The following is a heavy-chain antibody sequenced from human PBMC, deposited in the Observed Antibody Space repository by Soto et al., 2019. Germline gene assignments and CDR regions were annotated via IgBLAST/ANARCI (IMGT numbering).Heavy chain of an antibody. CDR1: GYTFTSYA. Sequence: ASVKVSCKASGYTFTSYAMHWVRQAPGQRLEWMGWINAGNGNTKYSQKFQGRVTITRDTSASTAYMELSSLGSEDTAVYYCASGSYCSSTSCPQSHYGMDVWGQGTTVTVSS. V-gene: IGHV1-3*01. CDR3: ASGSYCSSTSCPQSHYGMDV. J-gene: IGHJ6*02. CDR2: INAGNGNT. D-gene: IGHD2-2*01.